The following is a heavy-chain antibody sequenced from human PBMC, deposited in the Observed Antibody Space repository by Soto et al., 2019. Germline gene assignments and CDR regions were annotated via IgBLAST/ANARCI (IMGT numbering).Heavy chain of an antibody. J-gene: IGHJ6*02. D-gene: IGHD1-20*01. CDR3: ARVGFNWNDDYYGMDV. Sequence: PSETLSLTCTVSGGSISSYYWSLIRQPPGKGLEWIGYIYYSGSTNYNPSLKSRVTISVDTSKNQFSLKLSSVTAADTAVYYCARVGFNWNDDYYGMDVWGQGTTVS. V-gene: IGHV4-59*01. CDR1: GGSISSYY. CDR2: IYYSGST.